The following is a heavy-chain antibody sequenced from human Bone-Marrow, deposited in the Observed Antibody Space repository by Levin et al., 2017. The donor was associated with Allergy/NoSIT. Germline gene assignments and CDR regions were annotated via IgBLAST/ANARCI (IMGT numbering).Heavy chain of an antibody. D-gene: IGHD3-10*01. Sequence: NPSETLSLTCEVSGTSISSGYYWGWARQSPGKGLEYIATIHHSGRTYYNPSLMSRVTISVDTSKNQLSLNVTSVTAADTAIYYCVRDGSGALDVWGQGTAVTVSS. CDR1: GTSISSGYY. CDR3: VRDGSGALDV. V-gene: IGHV4-38-2*02. J-gene: IGHJ6*02. CDR2: IHHSGRT.